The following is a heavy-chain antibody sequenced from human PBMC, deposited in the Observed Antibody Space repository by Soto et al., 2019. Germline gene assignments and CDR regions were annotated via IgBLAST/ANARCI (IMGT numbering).Heavy chain of an antibody. CDR3: ARGKSVLPIWFGDLEYFQH. D-gene: IGHD3-10*01. Sequence: SETLSLTCAVYGGSFRDYYWSWVRQPPGKGLEWIGQINHSGSTNYNPSLKSRVTISVDTSKNQFSLKLSSVTAADTAVYYCARGKSVLPIWFGDLEYFQHWGQGTLVTVSS. CDR1: GGSFRDYY. V-gene: IGHV4-34*01. CDR2: INHSGST. J-gene: IGHJ1*01.